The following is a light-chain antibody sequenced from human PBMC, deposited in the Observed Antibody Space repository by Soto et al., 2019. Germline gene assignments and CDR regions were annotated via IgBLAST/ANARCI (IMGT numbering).Light chain of an antibody. Sequence: DIQMTQSPSTLSASVRDRVTITCRASQSISSWLAWYQQKPGKAPKLLIYDASSLEGGVPSRFSGSGSGTEFTLSISSLQPEDFATYYCQRYNSYVWTFGQGTRWIS. CDR1: QSISSW. J-gene: IGKJ1*01. CDR3: QRYNSYVWT. V-gene: IGKV1-5*01. CDR2: DAS.